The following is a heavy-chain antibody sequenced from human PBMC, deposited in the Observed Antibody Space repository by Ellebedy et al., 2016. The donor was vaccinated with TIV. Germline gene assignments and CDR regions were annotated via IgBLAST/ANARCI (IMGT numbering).Heavy chain of an antibody. J-gene: IGHJ4*02. CDR2: AHPTKSS. Sequence: MPSETLSLTCAVSGASISSDKWWTWVRQPPGKGLEWIGEAHPTKSSNYNPSLKSRVTMSVDKSKNQFSLNLNSVTAADTAVYSCARGGNWQFDYWGQGTLVTVSS. D-gene: IGHD1-1*01. CDR1: GASISSDKW. CDR3: ARGGNWQFDY. V-gene: IGHV4-4*02.